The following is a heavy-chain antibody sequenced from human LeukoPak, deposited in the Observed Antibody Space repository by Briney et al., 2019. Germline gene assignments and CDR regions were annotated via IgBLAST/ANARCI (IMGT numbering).Heavy chain of an antibody. Sequence: ASVKVSCKASGYTFTGYYMHWVRQAPGQGLEWMGWINPNNGGTNYAQKFQGRVTMTRDTSISTACMELSSLRSEDTAVYYCARGRIYYDSSGYYGAFDIWGQGTMVTVSS. CDR3: ARGRIYYDSSGYYGAFDI. CDR1: GYTFTGYY. D-gene: IGHD3-22*01. J-gene: IGHJ3*02. V-gene: IGHV1-2*02. CDR2: INPNNGGT.